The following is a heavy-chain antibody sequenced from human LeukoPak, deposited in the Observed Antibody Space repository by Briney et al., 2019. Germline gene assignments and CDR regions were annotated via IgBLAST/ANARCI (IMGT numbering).Heavy chain of an antibody. V-gene: IGHV3-7*03. CDR3: ARGGGLDV. D-gene: IGHD3-16*01. J-gene: IGHJ6*02. CDR2: INHNGNVN. CDR1: GFAFSSHG. Sequence: GGSLRLSCAASGFAFSSHGMHWVRQPPGKGLEWVASINHNGNVNYYVDSVKGRFTISRGNAKNSLYLQMSNLRAEDTAVYFCARGGGLDVWGQGATVTVSS.